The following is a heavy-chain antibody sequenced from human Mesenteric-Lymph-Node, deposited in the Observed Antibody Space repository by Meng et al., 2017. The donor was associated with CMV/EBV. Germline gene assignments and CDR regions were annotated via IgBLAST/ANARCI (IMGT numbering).Heavy chain of an antibody. V-gene: IGHV1-2*06. D-gene: IGHD6-13*01. CDR2: INPNTGDT. CDR3: ARGPWSSSWYFTGMDV. CDR1: GYTFTGYQ. J-gene: IGHJ6*02. Sequence: ASVKVSCKASGYTFTGYQMHWVRQAPGQGPEWMGRINPNTGDTNYAQKFQDRVTMTRDTSISTAYMELSRLRSDDTAVYYCARGPWSSSWYFTGMDVWGQGTTVTVSS.